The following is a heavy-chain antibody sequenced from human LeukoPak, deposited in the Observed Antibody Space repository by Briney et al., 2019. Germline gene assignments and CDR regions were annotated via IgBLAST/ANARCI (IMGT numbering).Heavy chain of an antibody. CDR1: GFTFRNYW. Sequence: GGSLRLSCAASGFTFRNYWMHGVCQAPGKGLVWVSYIDSDGITRYADSVKGRFTISRDDAENTLSLQMNSLRAEDTAVYYCARGGHASVDYWGQGTLVTVSS. D-gene: IGHD3-10*01. J-gene: IGHJ4*02. CDR2: IDSDGIT. V-gene: IGHV3-74*01. CDR3: ARGGHASVDY.